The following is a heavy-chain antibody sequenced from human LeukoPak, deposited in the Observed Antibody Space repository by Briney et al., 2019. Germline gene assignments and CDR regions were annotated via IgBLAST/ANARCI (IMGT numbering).Heavy chain of an antibody. V-gene: IGHV4-30-4*08. CDR2: IYYSGST. D-gene: IGHD3-16*02. CDR1: GGSISSGDYY. CDR3: ARLMITFGGVIAPFDY. Sequence: PSETLSLTCTVSGGSISSGDYYWSWIRQPPGKGLEWIGYIYYSGSTYYNPSLKSRVTISGDTSKSQFSLKLSSVTAADTAVYYCARLMITFGGVIAPFDYWGQGTLVTVSS. J-gene: IGHJ4*02.